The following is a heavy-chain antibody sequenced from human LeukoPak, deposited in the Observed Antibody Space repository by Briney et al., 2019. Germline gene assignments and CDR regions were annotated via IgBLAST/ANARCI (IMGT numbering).Heavy chain of an antibody. Sequence: GESLKISCKGSGYKFSNYWIGWVRQMPGKGLEWMGIIYPGDSDTRYSPSFQGQVTISADKSISTAYLQWSSLKASDTAMYYCARHDTVTTFYLDYWGQGTLVTVSS. CDR2: IYPGDSDT. D-gene: IGHD4-11*01. CDR1: GYKFSNYW. CDR3: ARHDTVTTFYLDY. V-gene: IGHV5-51*01. J-gene: IGHJ4*02.